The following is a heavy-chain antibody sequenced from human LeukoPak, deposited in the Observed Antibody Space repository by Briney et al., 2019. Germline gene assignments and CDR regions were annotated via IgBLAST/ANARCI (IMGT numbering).Heavy chain of an antibody. J-gene: IGHJ4*02. D-gene: IGHD3-22*01. CDR3: ASETDYYDSSGFFDY. Sequence: GASVKVSCKASGGTFSSYAISWVRPAPGQGLEWMGGIIPIFGTANYAQKFQGRVTITADKSTSTAYMELSSLRSEDTAVYYCASETDYYDSSGFFDYWGQGTLVTVSS. CDR2: IIPIFGTA. V-gene: IGHV1-69*06. CDR1: GGTFSSYA.